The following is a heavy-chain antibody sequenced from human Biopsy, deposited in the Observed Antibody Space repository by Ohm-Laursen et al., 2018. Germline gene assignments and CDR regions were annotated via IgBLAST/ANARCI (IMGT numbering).Heavy chain of an antibody. CDR1: GFTFSTYE. V-gene: IGHV3-48*03. CDR2: ISHSSGPT. J-gene: IGHJ3*02. CDR3: VRLEAGLFDAFDI. Sequence: SLRLSCAASGFTFSTYEMNWVRQAPGKGLEWISFISHSSGPTNYADSVRGRFTISRDNAKNALYLQMNSLRVEDTAFYYCVRLEAGLFDAFDIWGHGKTVTVSS. D-gene: IGHD6-19*01.